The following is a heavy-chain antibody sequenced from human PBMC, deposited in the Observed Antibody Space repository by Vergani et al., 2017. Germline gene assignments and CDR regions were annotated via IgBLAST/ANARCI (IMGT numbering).Heavy chain of an antibody. J-gene: IGHJ3*02. Sequence: EVQLVESGGGVVLPGRSLRLSCAASGFSFSSFGFHWVRQAPGKGLEWVGGIRSKAYGQATIYAASVKGRFTISRDDSKSIAYLQMNNLQTEDTAMYYCVRDXVTMLRGSDALDIWGQGTMVTVSS. V-gene: IGHV3-49*04. CDR1: GFSFSSFG. CDR3: VRDXVTMLRGSDALDI. CDR2: IRSKAYGQAT. D-gene: IGHD3-10*01.